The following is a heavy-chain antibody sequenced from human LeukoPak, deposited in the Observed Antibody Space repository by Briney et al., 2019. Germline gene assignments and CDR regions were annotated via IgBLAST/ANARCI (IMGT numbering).Heavy chain of an antibody. V-gene: IGHV1-2*02. D-gene: IGHD3-10*01. CDR3: ARANMVRGVGLFFDRNWFDP. Sequence: VASVKVSCKASGYTFIGYYMHWVRQAPGQGLEWMGWINPNSGGTNYAQKFQGRVTMTRDTSISTAYMELSGLRSDDTAVYYCARANMVRGVGLFFDRNWFDPWGQGTLVTVSS. CDR1: GYTFIGYY. J-gene: IGHJ5*02. CDR2: INPNSGGT.